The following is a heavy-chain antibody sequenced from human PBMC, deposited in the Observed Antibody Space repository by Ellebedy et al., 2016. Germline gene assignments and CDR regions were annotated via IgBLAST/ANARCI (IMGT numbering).Heavy chain of an antibody. CDR3: ARKFLSNHHGFDV. V-gene: IGHV4-59*02. CDR2: VFHTGTT. Sequence: GSLRLSCDVSGGSVSSDYWNWIRRPPGKGLEWIGYVFHTGTTNYNPSLKSRVTISLDTSKNQFSLKLDSVTAADTAVYYCARKFLSNHHGFDVWGQGTMVTVSS. D-gene: IGHD1-14*01. CDR1: GGSVSSDY. J-gene: IGHJ3*01.